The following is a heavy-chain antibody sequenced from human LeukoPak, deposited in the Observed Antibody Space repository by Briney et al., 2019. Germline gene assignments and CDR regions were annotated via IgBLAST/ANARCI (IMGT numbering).Heavy chain of an antibody. Sequence: GGSLRLSCAASGFTFSSYAMRWVRQAPGKGLEWVSAISGSGGSTYYADSVKGRFTISRDNSKNTLYLQMNSLRAEDTAVYYCAKFRWKWLDYFDYWGQRTLVTVSS. J-gene: IGHJ4*02. CDR2: ISGSGGST. CDR3: AKFRWKWLDYFDY. CDR1: GFTFSSYA. D-gene: IGHD5-12*01. V-gene: IGHV3-23*01.